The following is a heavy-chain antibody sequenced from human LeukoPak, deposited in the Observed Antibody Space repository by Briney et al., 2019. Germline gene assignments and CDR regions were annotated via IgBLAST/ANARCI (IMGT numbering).Heavy chain of an antibody. D-gene: IGHD6-19*01. CDR3: ARGRGGSGWQNYYYYGMDV. J-gene: IGHJ6*02. V-gene: IGHV4-34*01. CDR2: INHSGST. Sequence: SETLSLTCAVYGGSFSGYYWSWIRQPPGKGLEWIGEINHSGSTNYNPSLKSRVIISVDTSKNQFSLKLSSVTAADTAVYHCARGRGGSGWQNYYYYGMDVWGQGTTVTVSS. CDR1: GGSFSGYY.